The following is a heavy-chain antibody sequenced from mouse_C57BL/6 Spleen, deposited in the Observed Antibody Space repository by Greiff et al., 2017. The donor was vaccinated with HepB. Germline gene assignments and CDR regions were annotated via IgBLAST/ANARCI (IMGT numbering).Heavy chain of an antibody. J-gene: IGHJ1*03. CDR3: ARSGGYGSSLWYFDV. Sequence: QVQLKQPGAELVRPGSSVKLSCKASGYTFTSYWMDWVKQRPGQGLEWIGNIYPSDSETHYNQKFKDKATLTVDKSSSTAYMQLSSLTSEDSAVYYCARSGGYGSSLWYFDVWGTGTTVTVSS. CDR1: GYTFTSYW. CDR2: IYPSDSET. V-gene: IGHV1-61*01. D-gene: IGHD1-1*01.